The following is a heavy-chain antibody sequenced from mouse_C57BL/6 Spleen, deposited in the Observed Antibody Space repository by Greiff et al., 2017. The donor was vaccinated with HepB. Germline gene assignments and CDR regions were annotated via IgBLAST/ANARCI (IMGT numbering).Heavy chain of an antibody. CDR3: ARWFTTSYAMDY. Sequence: QVQLQQPGAELVKPGASVKLSCKASGYTFTSYWMQWVKQRPGQGLEWIGEIDPSDSYTNYNQKFKGKATLTVDTSSSTAYMQLSSLTSEDSAVYYCARWFTTSYAMDYWGQETSVTVSS. CDR2: IDPSDSYT. J-gene: IGHJ4*01. V-gene: IGHV1-50*01. D-gene: IGHD1-1*01. CDR1: GYTFTSYW.